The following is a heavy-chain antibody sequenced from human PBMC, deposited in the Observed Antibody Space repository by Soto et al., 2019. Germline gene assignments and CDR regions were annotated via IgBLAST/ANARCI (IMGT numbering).Heavy chain of an antibody. Sequence: XRALIVSCAPSAVTCTRYSMNWVRQAPGKGLDWISYITSDSSTIYYADSVKGRFTISRDNAKNSLFLQMNSLRDEDTAMYYCARDNRRVRYFDPSEQGAL. J-gene: IGHJ5*02. CDR3: ARDNRRVRYFDP. CDR2: ITSDSSTI. V-gene: IGHV3-48*02. D-gene: IGHD3-9*01. CDR1: AVTCTRYS.